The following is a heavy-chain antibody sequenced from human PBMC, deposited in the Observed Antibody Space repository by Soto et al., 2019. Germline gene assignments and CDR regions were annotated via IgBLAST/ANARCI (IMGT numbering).Heavy chain of an antibody. V-gene: IGHV4-34*01. CDR2: INHSGST. J-gene: IGHJ6*02. Sequence: SETLSLTCAVYGGSFSGYYWSWIRQPPGKGLEWIGEINHSGSTNYNPSLKSRVTISVDTSKNQFSLKLSSVTAADTAVYYCARCKGVRTYYYYYGMDVWGQGTTVTVPS. CDR3: ARCKGVRTYYYYYGMDV. D-gene: IGHD3-10*01. CDR1: GGSFSGYY.